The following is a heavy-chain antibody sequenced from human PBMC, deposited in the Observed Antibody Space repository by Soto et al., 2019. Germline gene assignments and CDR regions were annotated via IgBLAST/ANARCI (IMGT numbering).Heavy chain of an antibody. CDR1: GFTLSNFA. D-gene: IGHD3-10*01. V-gene: IGHV3-23*01. Sequence: EVPLLESGGGLVQPGGSLRLSCAASGFTLSNFAMSCVRQAPGKGLEWVSSISYTGRSTYYPDSVKGRFTISRDTAKNTLYLQMNSLRAEDTAVYYCAKSPGGYGMDVWGQGTTVTVSS. CDR2: ISYTGRST. J-gene: IGHJ6*02. CDR3: AKSPGGYGMDV.